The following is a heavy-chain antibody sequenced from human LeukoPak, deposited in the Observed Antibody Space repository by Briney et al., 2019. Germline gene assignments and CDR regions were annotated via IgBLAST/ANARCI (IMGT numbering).Heavy chain of an antibody. CDR2: ISYDGSNK. D-gene: IGHD3-22*01. Sequence: GGSLRLSCAASGFTFSSYAMHWVRQAPGKGLEWVAVISYDGSNKYYADSVKGQFTISRDNSKNTLYLQMNSLRAEDTAVYYCARVQYYDSSGYEGAQYFQHWGQGTLVTVSS. CDR3: ARVQYYDSSGYEGAQYFQH. V-gene: IGHV3-30-3*01. J-gene: IGHJ1*01. CDR1: GFTFSSYA.